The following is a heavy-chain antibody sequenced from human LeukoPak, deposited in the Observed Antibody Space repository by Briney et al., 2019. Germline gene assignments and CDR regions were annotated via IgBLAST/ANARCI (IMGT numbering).Heavy chain of an antibody. CDR1: GYTFTSNYD. J-gene: IGHJ4*02. CDR2: MNPNSGNT. D-gene: IGHD3-3*01. CDR3: AREGGRRGIFGVALIGTRRAYYFDY. Sequence: ASVKVSCKASGYTFTSNYDIHRVRQAPGQGLEWMGWMNPNSGNTGYAQNFQGRVAITRDTSTTTAYMELSSLTSEDTAVYYCAREGGRRGIFGVALIGTRRAYYFDYWGQGTLVTVSS. V-gene: IGHV1-8*01.